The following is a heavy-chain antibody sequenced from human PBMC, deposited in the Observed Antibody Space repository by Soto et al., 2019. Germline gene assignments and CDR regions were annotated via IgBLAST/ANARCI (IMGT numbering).Heavy chain of an antibody. D-gene: IGHD2-2*01. CDR2: IYHSGST. CDR3: ARDTGGVGYCISTSCYVDAFDI. V-gene: IGHV4-4*02. CDR1: CGYISSSNC. J-gene: IGHJ3*02. Sequence: PSETLSLPYAVSCGYISSSNCCSWVSHPPGNGLEWIGEIYHSGSTNYNPSLKSRVTISVDKSKNQFSLKLSSVTAADTAVYYCARDTGGVGYCISTSCYVDAFDIWGQGTMVTVSS.